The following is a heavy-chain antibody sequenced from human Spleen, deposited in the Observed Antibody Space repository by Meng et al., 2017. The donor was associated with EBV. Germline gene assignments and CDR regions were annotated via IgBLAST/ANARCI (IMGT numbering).Heavy chain of an antibody. Sequence: QVHLCESRRGVVKPSESLSLTCSVSGCSSRGYYWSLIRQRPGKGLEWIGYIYYSGSTNFNPSLRSRVTMSVDTSKNQLSLRLTSVTAADTAVYYCARDWGRVFDYWGQGTLVTVSS. CDR1: GCSSRGYY. D-gene: IGHD3-16*01. V-gene: IGHV4-59*01. J-gene: IGHJ4*02. CDR2: IYYSGST. CDR3: ARDWGRVFDY.